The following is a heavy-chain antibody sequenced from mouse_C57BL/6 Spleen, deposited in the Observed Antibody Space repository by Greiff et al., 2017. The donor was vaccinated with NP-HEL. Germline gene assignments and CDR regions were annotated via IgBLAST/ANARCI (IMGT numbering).Heavy chain of an antibody. CDR1: GYTFTSYW. CDR2: IDPSDSYT. V-gene: IGHV1-69*01. J-gene: IGHJ4*01. D-gene: IGHD2-2*01. CDR3: ARGGYDVVYYAMDY. Sequence: VQLQQPGAELVMPGASVKLSCKASGYTFTSYWMHWVKQRPGQGLEWIGEIDPSDSYTNYNQKFKGKSTLTVDKSSSTAYMQLSSLTSEDSAVYYCARGGYDVVYYAMDYWGQGTSVTVSS.